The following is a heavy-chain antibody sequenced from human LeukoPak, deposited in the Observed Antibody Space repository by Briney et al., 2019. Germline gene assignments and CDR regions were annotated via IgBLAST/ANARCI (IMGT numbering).Heavy chain of an antibody. CDR1: GYTFTSYY. CDR3: ARGGYSYGQPRHNWFDP. J-gene: IGHJ5*02. D-gene: IGHD5-18*01. CDR2: INPSGGST. V-gene: IGHV1-46*01. Sequence: GASVKVSCKASGYTFTSYYMHWVRQAPGQGLEWMGIINPSGGSTSYAQKFQGRVTMTRDMSTSTVYMELSSLRSEDTAVYYCARGGYSYGQPRHNWFDPWGQGTLVTVSS.